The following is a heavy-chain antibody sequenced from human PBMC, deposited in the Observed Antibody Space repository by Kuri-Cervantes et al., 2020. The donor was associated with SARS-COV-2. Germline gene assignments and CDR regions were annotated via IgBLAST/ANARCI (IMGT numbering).Heavy chain of an antibody. D-gene: IGHD3-3*01. V-gene: IGHV1-24*01. Sequence: ASVKVSCKVSGYTLSELSIHWVRQPPGQGLEWMGGYHPDDGETFYAQKFQGRVTMTEDTSTDTAYMELSSLGSEDTAVYYCARGAYDFWSGYYPRYYFDCWGQGTLVTVSS. CDR1: GYTLSELS. CDR2: YHPDDGET. CDR3: ARGAYDFWSGYYPRYYFDC. J-gene: IGHJ4*02.